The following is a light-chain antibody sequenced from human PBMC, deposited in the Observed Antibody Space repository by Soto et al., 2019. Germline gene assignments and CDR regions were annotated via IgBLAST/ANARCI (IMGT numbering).Light chain of an antibody. CDR2: EVS. J-gene: IGLJ1*01. V-gene: IGLV2-8*01. CDR3: SSYAGSNSYV. CDR1: SSDVGGYNY. Sequence: QSVLTQPPSASGSPGQSVTISCTGTSSDVGGYNYVSWYQQHPGKAPKLMIYEVSKRPSGVSDRFSGSKSGNTASLTVSGLQAEDEADYYCSSYAGSNSYVFGTGTKVTVL.